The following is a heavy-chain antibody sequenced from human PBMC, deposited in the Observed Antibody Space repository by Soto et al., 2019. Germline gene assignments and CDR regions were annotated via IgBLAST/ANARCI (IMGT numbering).Heavy chain of an antibody. J-gene: IGHJ6*02. D-gene: IGHD3-3*01. CDR2: ISSSSSYI. V-gene: IGHV3-21*01. Sequence: VSWIIKNKGKGLEWVSFISSSSSYIYYADSVKGRFTISRDNAKKSLYLQMTSLRAEDTALYYCARGWGSNYDFWSGSPMDVWGQGTTVTV. CDR3: ARGWGSNYDFWSGSPMDV.